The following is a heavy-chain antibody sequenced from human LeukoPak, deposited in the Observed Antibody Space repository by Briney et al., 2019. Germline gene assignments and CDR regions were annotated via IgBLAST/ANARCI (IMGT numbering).Heavy chain of an antibody. D-gene: IGHD6-13*01. CDR3: TTELAAAGNFDY. CDR2: IKSKTDGGTT. CDR1: GFTFSNAW. Sequence: GGSLRLSCAASGFTFSNAWMSWVRQAPGKGLEWVGHIKSKTDGGTTDYAAPVKGRFTISRDDSKNTLYLQMNSLKTEDTAVYYCTTELAAAGNFDYWGQGTLVTVSS. J-gene: IGHJ4*02. V-gene: IGHV3-15*01.